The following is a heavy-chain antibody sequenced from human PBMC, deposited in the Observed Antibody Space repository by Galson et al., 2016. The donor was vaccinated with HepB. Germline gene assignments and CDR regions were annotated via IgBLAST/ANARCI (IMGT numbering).Heavy chain of an antibody. CDR2: IYNSGTT. V-gene: IGHV4-30-4*01. CDR3: ARGPRHYNYLSAHYRTRKKNYYFDY. Sequence: LSLTCTVSSDSISNADYYWSWIRQPPGKGLEWIGYIYNSGTTYYNPSLRSQVTISADMSKNQFSLKLSSVTAADTAVYYCARGPRHYNYLSAHYRTRKKNYYFDYWGQGILVIVSS. J-gene: IGHJ4*02. CDR1: SDSISNADYY. D-gene: IGHD3-3*01.